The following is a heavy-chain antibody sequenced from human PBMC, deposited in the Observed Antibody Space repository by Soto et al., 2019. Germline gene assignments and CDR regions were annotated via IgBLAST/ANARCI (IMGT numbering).Heavy chain of an antibody. Sequence: QSGAEVKKPGSSVKVSCKASGGTFSSYTISWVRQTPGHGLAWMGRIIPILGISNYAQKFQGRVKINLIKTTSTAYMELSSLRSEDTAVYYCARVRVAAGGRGDAFDIWVQGTMFTVSS. D-gene: IGHD6-13*01. CDR1: GGTFSSYT. CDR3: ARVRVAAGGRGDAFDI. V-gene: IGHV1-69*02. CDR2: IIPILGIS. J-gene: IGHJ3*02.